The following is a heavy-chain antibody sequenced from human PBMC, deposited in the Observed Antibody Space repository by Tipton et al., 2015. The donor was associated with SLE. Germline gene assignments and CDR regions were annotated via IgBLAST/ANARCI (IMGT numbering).Heavy chain of an antibody. CDR3: ARDMASGSSYEGYSFDY. J-gene: IGHJ4*02. CDR1: GFTFDDYA. CDR2: ISWNSGII. Sequence: SLRLSCAASGFTFDDYAMHWVRQAPGKGLEYVSGISWNSGIIGYADSVKGRFTISRDNAKNSLYLDLNSLRTEDTALYYCARDMASGSSYEGYSFDYWGQGTLVTVSS. V-gene: IGHV3-9*01. D-gene: IGHD3-10*01.